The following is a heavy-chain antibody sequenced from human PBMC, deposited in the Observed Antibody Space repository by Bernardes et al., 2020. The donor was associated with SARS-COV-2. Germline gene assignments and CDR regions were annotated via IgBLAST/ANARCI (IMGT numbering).Heavy chain of an antibody. Sequence: GSMRLSSAASGSTISSYAMSWVRQAPGKGLEWVSAISGSGGRTYYEVPGKGRYTITRDNSKNTLYLQMNSLSAEDTAVYYCAKLGYCSSTSCYTMRNYYSYYMVVWGKETTVTVSS. CDR1: GSTISSYA. J-gene: IGHJ6*03. CDR2: ISGSGGRT. V-gene: IGHV3-23*01. D-gene: IGHD2-2*02. CDR3: AKLGYCSSTSCYTMRNYYSYYMVV.